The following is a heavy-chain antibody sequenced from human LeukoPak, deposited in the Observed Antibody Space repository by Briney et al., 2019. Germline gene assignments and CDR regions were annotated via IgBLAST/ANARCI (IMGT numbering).Heavy chain of an antibody. D-gene: IGHD3-9*01. CDR2: ISAYNGNT. V-gene: IGHV1-18*01. Sequence: ASVNVSCKASGYTFTSYGSSWVRQAPGQGLEWMGWISAYNGNTNYAQKLQGRVTMTTDTSTSTAYMELRSLRSDDPAVYYCARGVLTGYSFYYGMDVWGQGTTVTVSS. CDR1: GYTFTSYG. J-gene: IGHJ6*02. CDR3: ARGVLTGYSFYYGMDV.